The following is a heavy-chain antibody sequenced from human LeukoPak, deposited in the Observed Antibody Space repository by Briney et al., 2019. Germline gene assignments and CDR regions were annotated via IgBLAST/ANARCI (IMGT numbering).Heavy chain of an antibody. J-gene: IGHJ6*02. CDR2: ISAYNDNT. D-gene: IGHD1-1*01. V-gene: IGHV1-18*01. CDR3: ARDPCTTGTPVYYYYGMDV. CDR1: GYTFTSYG. Sequence: ASVKVSCKASGYTFTSYGISWVRQAPGQGLEWMGWISAYNDNTNYAQKLQGRVTMTTDTSTSTSYMELRSLRSDDTAVYYCARDPCTTGTPVYYYYGMDVWGQGTTVTVSS.